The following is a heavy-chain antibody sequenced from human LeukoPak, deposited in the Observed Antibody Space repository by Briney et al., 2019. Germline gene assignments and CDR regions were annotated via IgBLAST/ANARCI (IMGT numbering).Heavy chain of an antibody. CDR2: IYYSGSP. CDR3: ARPGLRSVANWFDP. Sequence: SSETLSLTCTVSGGSISSSSYYWGWIRQPPGKGLEWIGTIYYSGSPYYNPSLKSRVTISVDTSKNQFSLKLNSVSAADTAVYYCARPGLRSVANWFDPWGQGTLVTVSS. CDR1: GGSISSSSYY. D-gene: IGHD5-12*01. V-gene: IGHV4-39*07. J-gene: IGHJ5*02.